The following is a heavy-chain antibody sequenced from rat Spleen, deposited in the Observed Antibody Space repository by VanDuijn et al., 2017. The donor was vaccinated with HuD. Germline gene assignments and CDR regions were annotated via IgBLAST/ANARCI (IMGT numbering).Heavy chain of an antibody. Sequence: EVQLQESGPGLVKPSQSLSLTCSVTGYSITSNYWGWIRRFPGSKMEWLGYISYSGVTNYNPSLTSRVSISRDTSKNQFFLQLNSVTTEDTATYYCTTDTFYDGTYYPGGFDYWGQGVMVTVSS. CDR3: TTDTFYDGTYYPGGFDY. J-gene: IGHJ2*01. CDR2: ISYSGVT. V-gene: IGHV3-1*01. D-gene: IGHD1-12*02. CDR1: GYSITSNY.